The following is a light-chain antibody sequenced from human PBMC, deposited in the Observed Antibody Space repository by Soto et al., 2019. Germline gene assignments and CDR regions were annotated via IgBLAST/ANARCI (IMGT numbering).Light chain of an antibody. J-gene: IGKJ1*01. CDR3: QHYGNSPQT. V-gene: IGKV3-20*01. CDR2: GAS. Sequence: EIVLTQSPGTLSLSPGERATLSCRASQSVSSKLAWYQQKPGQAPRLLIYGASNRATGIPDRFSGSGSGADFTLTISRLEPEDFAVYYCQHYGNSPQTFGQGTKVDIK. CDR1: QSVSSK.